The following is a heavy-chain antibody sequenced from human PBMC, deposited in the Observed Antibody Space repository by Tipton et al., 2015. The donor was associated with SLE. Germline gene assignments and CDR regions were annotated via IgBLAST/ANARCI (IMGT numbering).Heavy chain of an antibody. J-gene: IGHJ5*02. CDR2: TYYSGSP. CDR1: GGSISSGGYY. D-gene: IGHD3-22*01. CDR3: PIYYHDSTGLHWFDP. V-gene: IGHV4-31*03. Sequence: LRLSCNVSGGSISSGGYYWSWIRQHPGKGLEWIGYTYYSGSPYYNPSLKSRVTISLDMSKNQFSLRLSSVTAADTAVYYCPIYYHDSTGLHWFDPWGQGVLVTVSS.